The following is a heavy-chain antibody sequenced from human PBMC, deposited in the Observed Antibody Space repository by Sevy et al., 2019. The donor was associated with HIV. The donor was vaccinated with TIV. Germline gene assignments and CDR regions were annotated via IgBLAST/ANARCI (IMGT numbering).Heavy chain of an antibody. V-gene: IGHV3-66*01. CDR1: GFTVNSNY. CDR3: ARGGNGMDV. Sequence: GGSLRLSCAASGFTVNSNYMTWVRQAPGKGLEGVSVIHSDDTTYHADSVKDRFTISRDNFKNTLYLHMSSLRAEDTAVYYCARGGNGMDVWGQGTTVTVSS. CDR2: IHSDDTT. J-gene: IGHJ6*02.